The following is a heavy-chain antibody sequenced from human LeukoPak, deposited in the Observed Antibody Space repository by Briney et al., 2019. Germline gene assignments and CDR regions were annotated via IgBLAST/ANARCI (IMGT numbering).Heavy chain of an antibody. CDR2: NYPGDSDN. CDR1: GYSFTSHW. D-gene: IGHD2-2*01. V-gene: IGHV5-51*01. J-gene: IGHJ4*02. Sequence: GGSLKIPCKGSGYSFTSHWIGWVRQMPGKGLEWLGINYPGDSDNRYIPSFQGQVNISADKSISTAYLQWSSLKASDTAMYYCARHSAGVPESFDYWGQGTLVTVSS. CDR3: ARHSAGVPESFDY.